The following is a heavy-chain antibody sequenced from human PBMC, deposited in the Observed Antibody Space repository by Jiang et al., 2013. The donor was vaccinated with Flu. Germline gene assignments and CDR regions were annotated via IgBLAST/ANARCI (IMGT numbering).Heavy chain of an antibody. CDR3: ARDRWGSATATAPYFDQ. CDR2: TSYDGGDK. Sequence: SCVASGFTFRNFAMHWVRQAPGKGLEWVAVTSYDGGDKYYADFVKGRLTISRDNSQNTLFLQMSSLRPEDTATYYCARDRWGSATATAPYFDQWGQGTLVTVS. D-gene: IGHD6-13*01. V-gene: IGHV3-30-3*01. J-gene: IGHJ4*02. CDR1: GFTFRNFA.